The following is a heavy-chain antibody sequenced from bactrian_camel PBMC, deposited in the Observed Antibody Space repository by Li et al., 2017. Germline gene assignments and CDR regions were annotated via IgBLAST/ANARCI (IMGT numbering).Heavy chain of an antibody. Sequence: HVQLVESGGGLVQPGGSLRLSCAASGFTFSNNWMHWVRQAPGKGLEWISSINSGGRSTYYADSVKGRFTISRDAARNALYLQLNSLKTQDTAKYYCAKAEGSGGWLGSFRSWGQGTQVTVS. V-gene: IGHV3S1*01. CDR2: INSGGRST. J-gene: IGHJ4*01. CDR1: GFTFSNNW. CDR3: AKAEGSGGWLGSFRS. D-gene: IGHD5*01.